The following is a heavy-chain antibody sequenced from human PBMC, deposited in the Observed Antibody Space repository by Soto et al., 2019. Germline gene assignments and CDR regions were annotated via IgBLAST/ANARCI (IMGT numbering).Heavy chain of an antibody. CDR2: ISGSGVST. J-gene: IGHJ4*02. CDR1: GFTFSTYA. CDR3: AKVRMITIPELLFEY. Sequence: EVQLLESGGGLEQPGGSLRLSCVASGFTFSTYAMSWVRQAPGKGLEWVSGISGSGVSTYYADSVKGRFTVSRDNSKNTLYLQLNRLRVEDTAVYFCAKVRMITIPELLFEYWGQGILVTVSS. D-gene: IGHD3-16*01. V-gene: IGHV3-23*01.